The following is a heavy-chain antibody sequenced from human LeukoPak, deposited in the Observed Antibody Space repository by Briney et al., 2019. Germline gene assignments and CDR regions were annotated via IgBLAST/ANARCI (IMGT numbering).Heavy chain of an antibody. CDR2: ISGSGGST. V-gene: IGHV3-23*01. J-gene: IGHJ4*02. CDR3: AKDRDYVWGTLDY. D-gene: IGHD3-16*01. CDR1: GFTFSSYG. Sequence: GGSLRLSCAASGFTFSSYGMSWVRQAPGKGLEWVSAISGSGGSTSYADSVKGRFTISRDNSKNTLYLQMNSLRAEDTAVYYCAKDRDYVWGTLDYWGQGTLVTVSS.